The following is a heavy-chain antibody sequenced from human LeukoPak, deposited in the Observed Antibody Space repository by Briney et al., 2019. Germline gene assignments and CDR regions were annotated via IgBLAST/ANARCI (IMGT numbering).Heavy chain of an antibody. Sequence: GGSLRLSCAGSGFTFSNYAMTWVRQAPGKGLEWVSYIGTTSGAVYYADSVKGRFTISRDSAKNSLYLQMNSLRAEDTAVYYCARFRTWGDKAFDYWGQGTLVTVSS. V-gene: IGHV3-48*01. CDR3: ARFRTWGDKAFDY. D-gene: IGHD2-21*02. CDR1: GFTFSNYA. J-gene: IGHJ4*02. CDR2: IGTTSGAV.